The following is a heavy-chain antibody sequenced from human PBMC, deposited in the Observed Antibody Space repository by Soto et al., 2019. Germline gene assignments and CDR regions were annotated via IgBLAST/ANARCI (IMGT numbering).Heavy chain of an antibody. CDR1: GGSFSSHY. J-gene: IGHJ5*02. CDR2: IYPTGST. Sequence: QVQLQESGPGLVKPSETLSLSCTVSGGSFSSHYCNWVRGPAGKGLEWIGRIYPTGSTTYNPSLQSRLTMSVDTSKNQFSLKLTSMTAADTAVYYCATGRSEVVPGAMDTWGQGTLVTVSS. V-gene: IGHV4-4*07. CDR3: ATGRSEVVPGAMDT. D-gene: IGHD2-2*01.